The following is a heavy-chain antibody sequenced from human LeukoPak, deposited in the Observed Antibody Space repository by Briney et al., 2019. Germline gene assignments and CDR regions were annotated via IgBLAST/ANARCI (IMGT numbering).Heavy chain of an antibody. J-gene: IGHJ4*02. D-gene: IGHD3-3*01. CDR3: ATGRRFLEWLLFFDY. CDR2: FDPEDGET. CDR1: GYTLTELS. Sequence: ASVKVSCKVSGYTLTELSMHWVRQAPGKGLEWMGGFDPEDGETIYAQKFQGRVTMTEDTSTDTAYMELSSLRSEDTAMYYCATGRRFLEWLLFFDYWGQGTLVTVSS. V-gene: IGHV1-24*01.